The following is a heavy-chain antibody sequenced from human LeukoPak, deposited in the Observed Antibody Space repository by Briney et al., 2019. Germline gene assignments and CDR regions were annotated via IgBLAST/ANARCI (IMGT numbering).Heavy chain of an antibody. D-gene: IGHD3-22*01. CDR1: GFTFSSYW. J-gene: IGHJ4*02. Sequence: GGSLRLSCAASGFTFSSYWMSWVRQAPGKGLEWVSAITNSGGSTEYADSVKGRFTISRDNAKNSLYLQMNSLRAEDTAVYYCARTGSGYYSPRNFDYWGQGTLVTVSS. CDR2: ITNSGGST. V-gene: IGHV3-23*01. CDR3: ARTGSGYYSPRNFDY.